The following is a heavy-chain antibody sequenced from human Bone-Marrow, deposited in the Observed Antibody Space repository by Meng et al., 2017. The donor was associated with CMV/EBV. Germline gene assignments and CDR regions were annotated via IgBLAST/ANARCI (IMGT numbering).Heavy chain of an antibody. CDR2: ISYDGSNK. D-gene: IGHD2-2*01. Sequence: GESLKISCAASGFTFSSYAMHWVRQAPGKGLEWVAVISYDGSNKYYADSVKGRFIISRDNSKNTLYLKMNSLKAEDTAVYCCAGGYDIVVVFDAFDFWGQGTMVTVSS. CDR1: GFTFSSYA. J-gene: IGHJ3*01. V-gene: IGHV3-30*04. CDR3: AGGYDIVVVFDAFDF.